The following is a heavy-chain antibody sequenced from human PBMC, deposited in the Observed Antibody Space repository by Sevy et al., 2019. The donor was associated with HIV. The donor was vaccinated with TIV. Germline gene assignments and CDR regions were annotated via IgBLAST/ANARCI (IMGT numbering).Heavy chain of an antibody. CDR3: ARVGQEDSSGNEAFDI. J-gene: IGHJ3*02. CDR1: GGSISSYY. Sequence: SETLSLTCTVSGGSISSYYWSWIRHPAGKGLEWIGRIYTSGSTNYNPSLKSRVTMSVDTSKNQFSLKLSSVTAADTAVYYCARVGQEDSSGNEAFDIWGQGTMVTVSS. V-gene: IGHV4-4*07. D-gene: IGHD3-22*01. CDR2: IYTSGST.